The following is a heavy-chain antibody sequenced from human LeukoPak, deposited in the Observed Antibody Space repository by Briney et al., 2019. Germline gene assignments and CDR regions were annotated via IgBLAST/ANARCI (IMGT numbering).Heavy chain of an antibody. J-gene: IGHJ6*03. Sequence: SETLSLTCAVYGGSFSGYYWSWIRQPPGKGLEWIGEINHSGSTNYNPSLKSRVTISVDTSKNQFSLKLSSVTAADTAVYYCARGQLELGPLPRASYYYYMDVWGKGTTVTVSS. CDR3: ARGQLELGPLPRASYYYYMDV. CDR1: GGSFSGYY. CDR2: INHSGST. D-gene: IGHD1-7*01. V-gene: IGHV4-34*01.